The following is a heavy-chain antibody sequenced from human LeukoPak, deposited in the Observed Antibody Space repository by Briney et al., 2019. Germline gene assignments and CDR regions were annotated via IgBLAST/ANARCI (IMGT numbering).Heavy chain of an antibody. V-gene: IGHV1-2*06. CDR3: ARVSVAGTPDRDYFDY. CDR1: GYTFTGYY. Sequence: ASVKVSFKASGYTFTGYYMHWVRQAPGQGLEWMGRINPNSGGTSYAQQFQGRVTMTRDTSISTAYMELSSLRSDDTAVYYCARVSVAGTPDRDYFDYWGQGTLVTVSS. J-gene: IGHJ4*02. CDR2: INPNSGGT. D-gene: IGHD6-19*01.